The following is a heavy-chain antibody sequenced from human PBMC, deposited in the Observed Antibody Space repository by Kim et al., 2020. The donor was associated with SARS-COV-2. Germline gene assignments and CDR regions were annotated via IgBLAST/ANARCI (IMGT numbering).Heavy chain of an antibody. D-gene: IGHD6-19*01. J-gene: IGHJ5*02. CDR3: AKDPLAVARTNWFDP. Sequence: DSVKGRFTISRDKSKNTLYLQMNSLRAEDTAVYYCAKDPLAVARTNWFDPWGQGTLVTVSS. V-gene: IGHV3-23*01.